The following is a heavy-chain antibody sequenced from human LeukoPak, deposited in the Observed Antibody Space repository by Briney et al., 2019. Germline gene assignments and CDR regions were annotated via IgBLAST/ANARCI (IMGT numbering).Heavy chain of an antibody. D-gene: IGHD3-22*01. V-gene: IGHV1-46*01. J-gene: IGHJ1*01. Sequence: ASVKVSCKASGYIFTRYYMHWVRQAPGQGLEWMGIINLSGGSTSYAQTFQGRVTMTRDTSTSTVYMELSSLRSEDTAVYFCARDYYDTSGYPENFQHWGQGTLVTVSS. CDR3: ARDYYDTSGYPENFQH. CDR2: INLSGGST. CDR1: GYIFTRYY.